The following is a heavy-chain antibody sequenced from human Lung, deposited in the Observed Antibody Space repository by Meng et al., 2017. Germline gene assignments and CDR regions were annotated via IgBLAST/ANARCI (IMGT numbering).Heavy chain of an antibody. CDR1: GGSFSDYY. D-gene: IGHD4-11*01. CDR3: ARGPTTMAHDFDY. V-gene: IGHV4-34*01. Sequence: LQEWGGGRLRPSETLSLTCVVSGGSFSDYYWSWIRQPPGKGLEWIGEINHSGSTNYNPSLESRATISVDTSQNNLSLKLSSVTAADSAVYYCARGPTTMAHDFDYWGQGTLVTVSS. J-gene: IGHJ4*02. CDR2: INHSGST.